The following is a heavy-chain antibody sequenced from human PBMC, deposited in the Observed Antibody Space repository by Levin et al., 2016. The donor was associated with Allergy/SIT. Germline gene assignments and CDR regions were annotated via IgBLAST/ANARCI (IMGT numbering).Heavy chain of an antibody. V-gene: IGHV3-13*01. J-gene: IGHJ6*03. Sequence: GESLKISCVASGFTFRNYDMHWVRQFIGQGLEWVSATGTTTDTYYADSVKGRFTISRDNAKNSLYLQMNSLRAGDTAVYYCARGPLYDLWSNSPGYLDVWGKGTTVTVSS. CDR1: GFTFRNYD. CDR3: ARGPLYDLWSNSPGYLDV. D-gene: IGHD3-3*01. CDR2: TGTTTDT.